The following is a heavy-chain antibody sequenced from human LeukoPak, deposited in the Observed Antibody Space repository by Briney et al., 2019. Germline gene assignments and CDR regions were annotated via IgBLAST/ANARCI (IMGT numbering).Heavy chain of an antibody. Sequence: SETLSLTCTVSGYSISSGYYWGWIRQPPGKGLEWIGSIYHSGSTYYNPSLKSRVTLSVDTSKNQFSLKLSSVTAADTAVYYCARGGGSYGDIDYWGQGTLVTVSS. J-gene: IGHJ4*02. D-gene: IGHD5-18*01. CDR3: ARGGGSYGDIDY. CDR2: IYHSGST. CDR1: GYSISSGYY. V-gene: IGHV4-38-2*02.